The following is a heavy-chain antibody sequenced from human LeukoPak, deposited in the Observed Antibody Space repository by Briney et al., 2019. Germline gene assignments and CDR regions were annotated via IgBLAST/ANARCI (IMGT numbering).Heavy chain of an antibody. CDR1: GFAFSSYG. Sequence: GGSLRLSCAASGFAFSSYGMHWVRQAPGKGLEWVAVISYDGSNKYYADSVKGRFTISRDNSKKLYLQMNSLRAEDTAVYYCARVSPNTVTTLQYFDYWGQGTLVTVSS. CDR2: ISYDGSNK. J-gene: IGHJ4*02. D-gene: IGHD4-17*01. V-gene: IGHV3-30*03. CDR3: ARVSPNTVTTLQYFDY.